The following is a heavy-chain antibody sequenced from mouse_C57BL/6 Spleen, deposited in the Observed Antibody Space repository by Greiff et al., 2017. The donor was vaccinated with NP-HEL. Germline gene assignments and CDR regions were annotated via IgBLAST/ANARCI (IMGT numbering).Heavy chain of an antibody. CDR1: GYTFTSYW. J-gene: IGHJ2*01. CDR3: ARYGGSSPYFDY. Sequence: VKLQQPGAELVRPGSSVKLSCKASGYTFTSYWMHWVKQRPIQGLEWIGNIDPSDSETHYNQKFKDKATLTVDKSSSTAYMQLSSLTSEDSAVYYCARYGGSSPYFDYWGQGTTLTVSS. CDR2: IDPSDSET. V-gene: IGHV1-52*01. D-gene: IGHD1-1*01.